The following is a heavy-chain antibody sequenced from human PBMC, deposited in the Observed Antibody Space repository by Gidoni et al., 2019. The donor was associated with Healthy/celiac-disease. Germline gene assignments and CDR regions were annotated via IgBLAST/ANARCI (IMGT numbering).Heavy chain of an antibody. Sequence: QVQLVQSGAEVKKPGSSVKVSCKASGGPFSSYAIRWVRQAPGQGLEWMGRIIPILGIANYAQKFQGRVTITADKSTSTAYMELSSLRSEDTAVYYCARDGTLGYCSGGSCYSSYGMDVWGQGTTVTVSS. D-gene: IGHD2-15*01. J-gene: IGHJ6*02. CDR2: IIPILGIA. CDR1: GGPFSSYA. CDR3: ARDGTLGYCSGGSCYSSYGMDV. V-gene: IGHV1-69*04.